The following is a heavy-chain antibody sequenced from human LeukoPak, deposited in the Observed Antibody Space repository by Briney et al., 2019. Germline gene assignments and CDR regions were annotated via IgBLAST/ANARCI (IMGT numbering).Heavy chain of an antibody. J-gene: IGHJ4*02. Sequence: SETLSLTCAVYGGSFSGYYWSWIRQPPGKGLEWIGEINHSGSTNYNPSLKSRVTISVGTSKNQFSLKLSSVTAADTAVYYCAYRGYSYGLFDYWGQGTLVTVSS. D-gene: IGHD5-18*01. CDR2: INHSGST. CDR1: GGSFSGYY. V-gene: IGHV4-34*01. CDR3: AYRGYSYGLFDY.